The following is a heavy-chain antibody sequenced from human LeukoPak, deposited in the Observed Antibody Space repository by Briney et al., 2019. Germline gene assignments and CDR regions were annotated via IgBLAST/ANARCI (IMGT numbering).Heavy chain of an antibody. CDR3: ARDGMYYYGLGRRGWFDP. Sequence: SETLSLTCTVSGGSINSSSYYWGWIRQPPGKGLEWIGSIYYSGSTYYNPSLKSRVTISVDKSKNQFSLKLGSVTAADTAVYYCARDGMYYYGLGRRGWFDPWGQGTLVTVSS. D-gene: IGHD3-10*01. CDR1: GGSINSSSYY. J-gene: IGHJ5*02. V-gene: IGHV4-39*07. CDR2: IYYSGST.